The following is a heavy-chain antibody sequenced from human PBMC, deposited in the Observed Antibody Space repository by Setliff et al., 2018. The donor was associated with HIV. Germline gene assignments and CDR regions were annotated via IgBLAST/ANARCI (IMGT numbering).Heavy chain of an antibody. Sequence: GASVKVSCKASGYTFISYGISWVRQAPGQGLEWMGWISAYNGNTNYAQKLQGRVTMTTDTSTSTAYMELRGLRSDDTAVYYCARVPYRSAWFSGGHDAFDVWGQGTMVTVSS. D-gene: IGHD6-19*01. J-gene: IGHJ3*01. V-gene: IGHV1-18*01. CDR2: ISAYNGNT. CDR3: ARVPYRSAWFSGGHDAFDV. CDR1: GYTFISYG.